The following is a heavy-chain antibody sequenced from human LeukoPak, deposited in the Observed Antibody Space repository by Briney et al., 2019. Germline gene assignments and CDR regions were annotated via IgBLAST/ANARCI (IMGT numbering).Heavy chain of an antibody. CDR2: INPNSGGT. Sequence: ASVNVSCKASGYSFTGYYMHWVRQAPGQGLEWMGWINPNSGGTNYAQKFQGRVTMTRDTSISTAYMELSRLRSDDTAVYYCARDSYGPNDAFDIWGQGTMVTVSS. CDR3: ARDSYGPNDAFDI. D-gene: IGHD5-18*01. CDR1: GYSFTGYY. J-gene: IGHJ3*02. V-gene: IGHV1-2*02.